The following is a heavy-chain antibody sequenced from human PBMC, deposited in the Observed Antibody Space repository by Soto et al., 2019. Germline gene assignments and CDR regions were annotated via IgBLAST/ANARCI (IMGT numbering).Heavy chain of an antibody. D-gene: IGHD4-17*01. V-gene: IGHV1-18*01. CDR1: GYTFTSYG. CDR3: ARVRLRATVTYNWFDP. J-gene: IGHJ5*02. CDR2: ISAYNGNT. Sequence: QVQLVQSGAEVKKPGASVKVSCKASGYTFTSYGISWVRQAPGQGLEWMGWISAYNGNTNYAQKLQGRVTMTTDTSTSTAYMELRSLRSDDTAVCYCARVRLRATVTYNWFDPWGQGTLVTVSS.